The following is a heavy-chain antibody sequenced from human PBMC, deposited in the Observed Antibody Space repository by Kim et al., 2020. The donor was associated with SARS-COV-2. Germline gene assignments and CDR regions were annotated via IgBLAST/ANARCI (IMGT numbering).Heavy chain of an antibody. CDR2: IYSGGST. D-gene: IGHD3-9*01. J-gene: IGHJ4*02. CDR1: GFTVSSNY. Sequence: GGSLRLSCAASGFTVSSNYMSWVRQAPGKGLEWVSVIYSGGSTYYADSVKGRFTISRDNSKNTLYLQMNSLRAEDTAVYYCARGRPADGDILTGYYGSHLDYWGQGTLVTVSS. CDR3: ARGRPADGDILTGYYGSHLDY. V-gene: IGHV3-66*01.